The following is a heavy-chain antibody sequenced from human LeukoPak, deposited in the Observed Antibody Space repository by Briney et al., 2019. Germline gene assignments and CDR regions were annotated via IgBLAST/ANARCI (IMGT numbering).Heavy chain of an antibody. CDR3: ARGIDGPGAFDI. D-gene: IGHD2-21*01. CDR2: ISSISSYI. Sequence: GGSLRLSRAASGFTFSSYCMNRVRQAPGKGLAWVSSISSISSYIYYADSVKGRFTISRDNAKNSLYLQMHRLRSVDAAVYYCARGIDGPGAFDIWGQGTMVTVSS. V-gene: IGHV3-21*01. CDR1: GFTFSSYC. J-gene: IGHJ3*02.